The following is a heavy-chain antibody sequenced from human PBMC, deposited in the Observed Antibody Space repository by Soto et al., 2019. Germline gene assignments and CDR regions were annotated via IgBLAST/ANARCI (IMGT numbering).Heavy chain of an antibody. CDR1: CYTFSYYG. J-gene: IGHJ4*02. CDR3: ARGLGIATGHDY. D-gene: IGHD6-13*01. Sequence: PSVKVSFKASCYTFSYYGIGWVRQAPGQGLEWMGWISGYNGNTNYAQKIQGRVTMTRDTSTSTAHMELRSLRSDDTAVYYCARGLGIATGHDYWGQGTLVTVSS. CDR2: ISGYNGNT. V-gene: IGHV1-18*01.